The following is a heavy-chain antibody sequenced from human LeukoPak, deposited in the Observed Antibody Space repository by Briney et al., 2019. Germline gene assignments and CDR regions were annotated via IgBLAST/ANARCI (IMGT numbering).Heavy chain of an antibody. CDR3: ATAAYDSSGILY. D-gene: IGHD3-22*01. V-gene: IGHV5-51*07. CDR2: IYPGDSDT. Sequence: GECLKISCKGSGYSFTSYWIGWVHQMPGKGREWMGIIYPGDSDTRYSPSFQGQVTILADKSISTAYLQWSSLKASDTAMYYCATAAYDSSGILYWGQGTLVTVSS. CDR1: GYSFTSYW. J-gene: IGHJ4*02.